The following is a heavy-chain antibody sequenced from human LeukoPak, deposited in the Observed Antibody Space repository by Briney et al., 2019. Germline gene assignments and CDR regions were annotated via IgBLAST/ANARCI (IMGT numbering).Heavy chain of an antibody. V-gene: IGHV3-33*06. CDR3: AKDAQRGFDYSNSFQY. Sequence: GGALRLSCAASGFIFTDYGFHWVRQTPGKGLEWVAAILSDATNMYYGNSVKGRFFIQRDDFQNPVYLEMSSMRAEDTAVYYCAKDAQRGFDYSNSFQYWGQGSLVTVSS. CDR2: ILSDATNM. CDR1: GFIFTDYG. D-gene: IGHD4-11*01. J-gene: IGHJ4*02.